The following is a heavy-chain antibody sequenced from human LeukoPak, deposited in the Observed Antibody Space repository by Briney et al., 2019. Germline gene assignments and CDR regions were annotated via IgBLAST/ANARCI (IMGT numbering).Heavy chain of an antibody. D-gene: IGHD3-22*01. CDR3: ARSLYFYDSSGSSFPGH. V-gene: IGHV4-38-2*01. J-gene: IGHJ4*02. Sequence: SETLSLTCVVSGYSISNGYYWEWIRQSPGKGLAWIGNIFHSGSSYYNPSLRSRVTISVDTSENQFSLNVTSVTAADTAVYYCARSLYFYDSSGSSFPGHWGQGTLVTVSS. CDR1: GYSISNGYY. CDR2: IFHSGSS.